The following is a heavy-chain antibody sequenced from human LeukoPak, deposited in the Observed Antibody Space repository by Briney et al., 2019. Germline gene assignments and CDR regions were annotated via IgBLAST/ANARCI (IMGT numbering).Heavy chain of an antibody. CDR3: AKYPASGGYFDY. CDR1: GFTFSSYA. V-gene: IGHV3-23*01. Sequence: GGSLRLSCAASGFTFSSYAMSWVRQAPGKGLEWVSTINTIGGSTYYADSVKGRFTISRDNSKNTLYLQMNSLRAEDTAVFYCAKYPASGGYFDYWGQGTLVTVSS. J-gene: IGHJ4*02. D-gene: IGHD6-13*01. CDR2: INTIGGST.